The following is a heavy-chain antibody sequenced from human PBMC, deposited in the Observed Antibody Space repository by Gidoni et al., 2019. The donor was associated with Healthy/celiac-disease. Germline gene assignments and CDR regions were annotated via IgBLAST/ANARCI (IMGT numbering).Heavy chain of an antibody. Sequence: QVQLQQWGARLLQPSENLSLTCAVYGGSVSGYYCVWIRQPPGKGLEWIGEINHSGSTNYNPSLKSRVTISVDTSKNQFSLKLSSVTAADTAVYYCARKPYYYGSGSYYSLFNWFDPWGQGTLVTVSS. CDR3: ARKPYYYGSGSYYSLFNWFDP. CDR2: INHSGST. CDR1: GGSVSGYY. V-gene: IGHV4-34*01. D-gene: IGHD3-10*01. J-gene: IGHJ5*02.